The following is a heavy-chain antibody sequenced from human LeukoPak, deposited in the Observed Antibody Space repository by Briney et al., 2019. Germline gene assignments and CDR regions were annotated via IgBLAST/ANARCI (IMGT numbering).Heavy chain of an antibody. D-gene: IGHD3-10*01. CDR3: ARDDDGSGSPGAFDI. V-gene: IGHV3-74*01. CDR1: GFTFSSYW. CDR2: INSDGSST. J-gene: IGHJ3*02. Sequence: PGGSLRLSCAASGFTFSSYWMHWVRQAPGKGLVWVSRINSDGSSTSYADSVKGRFTISRDNAKNTLYLQMNSLRAEDTAVYYCARDDDGSGSPGAFDIWGQGTMVTVSS.